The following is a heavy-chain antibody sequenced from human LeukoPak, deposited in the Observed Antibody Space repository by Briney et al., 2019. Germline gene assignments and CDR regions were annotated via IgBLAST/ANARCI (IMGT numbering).Heavy chain of an antibody. CDR3: ARGGGIIAAAVVD. D-gene: IGHD6-13*01. CDR2: INSDGSST. J-gene: IGHJ4*02. CDR1: GFTFRSYW. Sequence: TGGSLRLSCAASGFTFRSYWMHWARHAPGKGLVWVSRINSDGSSTNYADSVKGRFSISRDNAKNTLFLQMNSLRAEDTAVYYCARGGGIIAAAVVDWGQGTLVTVSS. V-gene: IGHV3-74*01.